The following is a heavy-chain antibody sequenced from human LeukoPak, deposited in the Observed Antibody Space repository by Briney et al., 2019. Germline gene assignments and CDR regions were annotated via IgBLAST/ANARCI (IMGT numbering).Heavy chain of an antibody. CDR2: ISGSGDTT. Sequence: GGSLRLSCAASGFIFRKFAMTWVRQAPGKGLEWVSGISGSGDTTYYADSVKGRFTISRDNAENTLYLQMNTLRADDTAVYYCAREKQQRGFDYWGQGALVTVSS. CDR3: AREKQQRGFDY. D-gene: IGHD6-13*01. V-gene: IGHV3-23*01. CDR1: GFIFRKFA. J-gene: IGHJ4*02.